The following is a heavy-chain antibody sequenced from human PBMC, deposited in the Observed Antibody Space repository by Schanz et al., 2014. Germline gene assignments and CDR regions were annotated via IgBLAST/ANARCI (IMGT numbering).Heavy chain of an antibody. J-gene: IGHJ5*01. V-gene: IGHV3-23*04. CDR2: MNESHSTI. D-gene: IGHD2-15*01. CDR1: GFSFSSYA. CDR3: AKTPREYCNYDNCPNWFDS. Sequence: EVQLVESGGGLVEPGGSLRLSCAASGFSFSSYAMGWVRQARGKGLEWVSAMNESHSTIYYADSVRGRFTISRDNAENTLYLQMNSLRAEDTAVYYCAKTPREYCNYDNCPNWFDSWGQGTLVTVSS.